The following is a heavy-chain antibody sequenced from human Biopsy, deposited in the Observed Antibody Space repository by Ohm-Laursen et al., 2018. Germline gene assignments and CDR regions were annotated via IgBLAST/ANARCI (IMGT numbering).Heavy chain of an antibody. Sequence: RSLRLPCSASGFTFSNSGMHWVRQAPGKGLAWVAAISYDGSKTDYGDSVKGRLNISRDNSKNTLDLQMSSLRVEDTAVYFCAKDKGTFNFYYYGMDVWGQGTTVTVSS. CDR2: ISYDGSKT. CDR1: GFTFSNSG. J-gene: IGHJ6*02. D-gene: IGHD2/OR15-2a*01. CDR3: AKDKGTFNFYYYGMDV. V-gene: IGHV3-30*18.